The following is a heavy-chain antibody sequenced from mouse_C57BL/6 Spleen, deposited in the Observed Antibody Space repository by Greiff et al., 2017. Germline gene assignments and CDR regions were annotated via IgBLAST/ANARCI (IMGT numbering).Heavy chain of an antibody. J-gene: IGHJ2*01. CDR3: ARDYVTFDY. D-gene: IGHD1-1*02. V-gene: IGHV1-26*01. CDR1: GYTFTDYY. CDR2: INPNNGGT. Sequence: VQLQQSGPELVKPGASVKISCKASGYTFTDYYMNWVKQSHGKSLEWIGDINPNNGGTSYNQKFKGKATLTVDKSSSTAYMELRSLKSDDSAVYYCARDYVTFDYWGQGTTLTVSS.